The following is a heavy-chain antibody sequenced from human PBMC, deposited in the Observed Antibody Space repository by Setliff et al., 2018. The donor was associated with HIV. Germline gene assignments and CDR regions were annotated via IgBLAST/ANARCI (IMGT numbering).Heavy chain of an antibody. Sequence: HPGGSLRLSCSAFGFTFNTYGMSWVRQAPGKGLEWVSVISGSGSGTFYADSVKGRFTISRDNSKNTLYLQMNRLRVDDTAVYYCAKDGISGGSYPPYYFDYWGHGTLVTVSS. D-gene: IGHD2-15*01. CDR1: GFTFNTYG. CDR2: ISGSGSGT. J-gene: IGHJ4*01. CDR3: AKDGISGGSYPPYYFDY. V-gene: IGHV3-23*01.